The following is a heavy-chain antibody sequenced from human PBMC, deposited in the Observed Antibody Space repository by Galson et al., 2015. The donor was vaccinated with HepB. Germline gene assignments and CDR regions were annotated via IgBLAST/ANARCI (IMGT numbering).Heavy chain of an antibody. V-gene: IGHV3-23*01. Sequence: SLRLSCAASGFTFSTYAMNWVRQAPGKGLEWVSAVSDSGDATYYADSVKGRFTISRDNFKSTLYLQMNSLRVEDTAIYYCAKRHHCSSTSCYAFEIWGQGTMVTVSS. CDR3: AKRHHCSSTSCYAFEI. CDR2: VSDSGDAT. D-gene: IGHD2-2*01. CDR1: GFTFSTYA. J-gene: IGHJ3*02.